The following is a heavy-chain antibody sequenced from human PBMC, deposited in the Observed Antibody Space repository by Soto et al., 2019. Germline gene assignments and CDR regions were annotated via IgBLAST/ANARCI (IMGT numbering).Heavy chain of an antibody. Sequence: GSLRLSCAVSGRNFRNHDMNWVRQPPGKGLEYVSNINGPGDSTYYADAVKGRFTISRDNSQNTVYLQMDNLGAEDTAVYYCAIDPNWEWGYWGPRTLVTVSS. CDR3: AIDPNWEWGY. D-gene: IGHD1-1*01. CDR2: INGPGDST. CDR1: GRNFRNHD. J-gene: IGHJ4*02. V-gene: IGHV3-23*01.